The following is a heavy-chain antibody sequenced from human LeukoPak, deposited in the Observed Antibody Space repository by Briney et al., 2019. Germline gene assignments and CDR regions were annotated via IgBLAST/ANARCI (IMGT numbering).Heavy chain of an antibody. J-gene: IGHJ5*02. V-gene: IGHV3-30-3*01. CDR2: ISYDGSNK. Sequence: GGSLRLSCAASGFTFSNSAMHWVRQAPGKGLEWVAVISYDGSNKYYTDSVKGRFTISRNNAKNSLYLQMNSLRAEDTAVYYCARDKDDYGSGNHWFDPWGQGTLVTVSS. CDR3: ARDKDDYGSGNHWFDP. CDR1: GFTFSNSA. D-gene: IGHD3-10*01.